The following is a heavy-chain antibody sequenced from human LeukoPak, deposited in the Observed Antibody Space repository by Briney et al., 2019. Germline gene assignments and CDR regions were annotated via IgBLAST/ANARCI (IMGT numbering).Heavy chain of an antibody. CDR3: ASRLSFTDDY. J-gene: IGHJ4*02. V-gene: IGHV3-21*01. CDR2: LSGSSSYI. Sequence: GGSLRLSCAASGFTFSCYSMNWVRQAPGQGLEWVSSLSGSSSYIYYADSLKGRFTISRDNAKNSLYLQMNSLRADDTAVYYCASRLSFTDDYWGQGTLVTVSS. D-gene: IGHD2-8*01. CDR1: GFTFSCYS.